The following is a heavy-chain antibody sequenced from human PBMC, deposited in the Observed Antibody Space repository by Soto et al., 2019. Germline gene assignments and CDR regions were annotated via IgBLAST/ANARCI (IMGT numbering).Heavy chain of an antibody. CDR1: GGTFSSNP. V-gene: IGHV1-69*06. J-gene: IGHJ6*02. CDR3: ARVLCAVKRFESFKYYRMDV. CDR2: IIPIFATP. Sequence: QVQLMQSGAEVRKPGSSVTVSCKASGGTFSSNPISWVRQAPGQGLEWMGGIIPIFATPHYARRFLDRVTLTADRSTNTAYMELTGLTSEDTAIYYCARVLCAVKRFESFKYYRMDVLGQGTTVTVS. D-gene: IGHD3-3*01.